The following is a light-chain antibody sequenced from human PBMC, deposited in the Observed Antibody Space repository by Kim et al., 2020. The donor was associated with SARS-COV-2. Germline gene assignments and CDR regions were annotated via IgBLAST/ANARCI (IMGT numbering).Light chain of an antibody. CDR2: DAS. V-gene: IGKV1-13*02. CDR1: QGISSA. J-gene: IGKJ4*01. CDR3: QQFNSYPLT. Sequence: AIQLTQSPSSLSASVGDRVTITCRASQGISSALAWYQHKPGKAPKVLIYDASSLESGVPSTFSGSGSGTEFTLTISSLQPEDFATYYCQQFNSYPLTFGGGTKVDIK.